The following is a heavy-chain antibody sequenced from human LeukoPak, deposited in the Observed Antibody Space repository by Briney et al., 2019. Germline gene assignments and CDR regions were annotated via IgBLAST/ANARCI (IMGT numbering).Heavy chain of an antibody. J-gene: IGHJ6*03. CDR3: ARVVVFGVVSSDYYYYYMDV. D-gene: IGHD3-3*01. Sequence: SETLSLTCTVSGGSISSSSYYWGWIRQPPGKGLEWIGSIYYSGSTYYNPSLKSRVTMSVDTSKNQFSLKLSSVTAADTAVYYCARVVVFGVVSSDYYYYYMDVWGKGTTVTVSS. CDR2: IYYSGST. V-gene: IGHV4-39*07. CDR1: GGSISSSSYY.